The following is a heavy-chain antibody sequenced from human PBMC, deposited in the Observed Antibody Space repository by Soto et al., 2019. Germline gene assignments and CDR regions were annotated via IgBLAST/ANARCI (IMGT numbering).Heavy chain of an antibody. Sequence: PSETLSLTCTVSGASISSSYWSWIRQSPGKGLEWIGYIYYSGSTNYNPSLKSRVTISVDTSKNQFSLKLSSVTAADTAVYYCARLVSGGNPYYFDYWGQGTPVTVSS. CDR1: GASISSSY. V-gene: IGHV4-59*06. J-gene: IGHJ4*02. CDR3: ARLVSGGNPYYFDY. CDR2: IYYSGST. D-gene: IGHD2-15*01.